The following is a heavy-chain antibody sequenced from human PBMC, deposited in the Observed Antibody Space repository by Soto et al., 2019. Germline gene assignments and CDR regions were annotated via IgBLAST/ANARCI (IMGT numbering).Heavy chain of an antibody. Sequence: ASVKVSCKASGYTFTSYGISWVRQAPGQGLEWMGWISAYNGNTNYAQKLQGRVTMTTDTSTSTAYMELRSLRSDDTAVYYCAMDYYDSSGYWSRAFDIWGQGTMVTVSS. CDR2: ISAYNGNT. V-gene: IGHV1-18*01. CDR1: GYTFTSYG. D-gene: IGHD3-22*01. J-gene: IGHJ3*02. CDR3: AMDYYDSSGYWSRAFDI.